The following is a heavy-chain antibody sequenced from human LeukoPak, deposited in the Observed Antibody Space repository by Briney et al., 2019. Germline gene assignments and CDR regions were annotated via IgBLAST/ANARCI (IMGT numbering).Heavy chain of an antibody. J-gene: IGHJ2*01. CDR2: ISSSGTTI. CDR3: ARQLWERWYFDL. V-gene: IGHV3-48*03. D-gene: IGHD1-26*01. CDR1: GFTFSSYE. Sequence: PGGSLRLSCAASGFTFSSYELNWVRQAPGKGPEWVSYISSSGTTIYYADSVKGRFTISRDNAKNSLCLQMNSLRAEDTAVYYCARQLWERWYFDLWGRGTLVTVSS.